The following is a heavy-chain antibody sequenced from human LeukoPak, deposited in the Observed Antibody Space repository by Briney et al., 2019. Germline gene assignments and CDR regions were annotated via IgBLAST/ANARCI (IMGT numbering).Heavy chain of an antibody. D-gene: IGHD3-10*01. V-gene: IGHV4-34*01. CDR1: GGSFSGYY. CDR3: ARGLWSPLKYFQH. J-gene: IGHJ1*01. CDR2: INHSGST. Sequence: SETLSLTCAVYGGSFSGYYWSWIRQPPGKGLEWIGEINHSGSTNYNPSLKSRVTISLDTSKNQTSLKLSSVTAADTAVYYCARGLWSPLKYFQHWGQGTLVTVSS.